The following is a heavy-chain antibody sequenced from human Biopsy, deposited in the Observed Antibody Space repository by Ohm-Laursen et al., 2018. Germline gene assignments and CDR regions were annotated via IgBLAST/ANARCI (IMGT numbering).Heavy chain of an antibody. CDR3: ARGGRYYYDSPDN. D-gene: IGHD3-22*01. CDR2: VYYTGSP. CDR1: GDSISSYY. Sequence: SQTLSLTCTVSGDSISSYYWSWIRQPPGKGLQWIGYVYYTGSPNYNLSLESRVTISVDTSKNQFSLKLYSVTAADTAVYYCARGGRYYYDSPDNWGQGTLVIVSS. J-gene: IGHJ4*02. V-gene: IGHV4-59*01.